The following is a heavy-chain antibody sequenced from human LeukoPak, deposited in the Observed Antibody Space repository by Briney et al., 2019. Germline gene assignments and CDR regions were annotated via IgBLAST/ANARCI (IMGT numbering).Heavy chain of an antibody. CDR1: GGSISSYY. J-gene: IGHJ6*02. CDR2: IYTSGST. CDR3: ARDPTIRTHVAGICYYGMDV. D-gene: IGHD6-19*01. V-gene: IGHV4-4*07. Sequence: PSETLSLTCTVSGGSISSYYWSWIRQPAGKGLEWIGRIYTSGSTNYNPSLKSRVTMSVDTSKNQFSLKLSSVTAADTAVYYCARDPTIRTHVAGICYYGMDVWGQGTTVTVSS.